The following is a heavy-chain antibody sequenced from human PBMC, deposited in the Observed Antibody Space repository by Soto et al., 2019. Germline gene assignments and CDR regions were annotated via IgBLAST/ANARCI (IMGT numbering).Heavy chain of an antibody. J-gene: IGHJ2*01. V-gene: IGHV4-34*01. CDR2: IYYGGST. CDR3: ARTPTVIRRGCNFDL. CDR1: DGSISGYY. D-gene: IGHD4-17*01. Sequence: QVQLQQWGAGPLKPSETLSLTCAVYDGSISGYYWSWLSQPPGKGRAWIGGIYYGGSTNYNPYLKSRDAISADTSKNQCSLKVTSVTAADTAVYYCARTPTVIRRGCNFDLWGRGTLVTVFS.